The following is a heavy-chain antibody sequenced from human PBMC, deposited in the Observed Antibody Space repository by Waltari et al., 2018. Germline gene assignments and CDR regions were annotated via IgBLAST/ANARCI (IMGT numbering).Heavy chain of an antibody. CDR1: GFTFIGSA. V-gene: IGHV3-73*01. CDR3: TRDRDY. Sequence: EVQLVESGGGLVQPGGSLQLPCAASGFTFIGSAMHWVRQASGKGLEGVGRIRSKANSYATAYAASVKGRFTISRDDSKNTAYLQMNSLKTEDTAVYYCTRDRDYWGQGTLVTVSS. J-gene: IGHJ4*02. CDR2: IRSKANSYAT.